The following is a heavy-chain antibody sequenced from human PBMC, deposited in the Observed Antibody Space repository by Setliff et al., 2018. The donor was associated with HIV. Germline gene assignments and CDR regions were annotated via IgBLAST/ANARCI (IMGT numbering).Heavy chain of an antibody. D-gene: IGHD2-15*01. CDR2: ISSYI. CDR3: AKTLPTLYPPHDYYFAMDV. V-gene: IGHV3-21*05. Sequence: GGSLRLSCAASGFLFHTYWMSWVRQAPGKGLEWVSYISSYIYYADSVKGRFTISRDNAKNSLYLQMNSLRAEDTAVYYCAKTLPTLYPPHDYYFAMDVWGQGTTVTVSS. J-gene: IGHJ6*02. CDR1: GFLFHTYW.